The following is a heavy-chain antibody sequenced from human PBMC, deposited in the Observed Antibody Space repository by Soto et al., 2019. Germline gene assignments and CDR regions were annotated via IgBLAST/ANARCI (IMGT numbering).Heavy chain of an antibody. CDR1: GFDVYT. V-gene: IGHV3-9*01. Sequence: EVQLVESGGNWVQPGRSLRLSCASSGFDVYTMHWIRQAPGVGLEWVAGINWDSTYMGYADSVKGRFSVSRDNAKKSLYLQMTGLRADDTALYYCIGAIKSGGLDYWGRGTLVTVSS. J-gene: IGHJ4*02. CDR3: IGAIKSGGLDY. CDR2: INWDSTYM. D-gene: IGHD2-8*02.